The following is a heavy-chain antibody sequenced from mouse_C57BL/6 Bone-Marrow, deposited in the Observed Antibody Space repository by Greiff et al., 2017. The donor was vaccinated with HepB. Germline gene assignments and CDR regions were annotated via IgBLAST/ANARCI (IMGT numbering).Heavy chain of an antibody. CDR2: ISYDGSN. Sequence: EVKLMESGPGLVKPSQSLSLTCSVTGYSITSGYYWNWIRQFPGNKLEWMGYISYDGSNNYNPSLKNRISITRDTSKNQFFLKLNSVTTEDTATYYCARGVYDYDGDYYAMDYWGQGTSVTVSS. CDR3: ARGVYDYDGDYYAMDY. J-gene: IGHJ4*01. CDR1: GYSITSGYY. V-gene: IGHV3-6*01. D-gene: IGHD2-4*01.